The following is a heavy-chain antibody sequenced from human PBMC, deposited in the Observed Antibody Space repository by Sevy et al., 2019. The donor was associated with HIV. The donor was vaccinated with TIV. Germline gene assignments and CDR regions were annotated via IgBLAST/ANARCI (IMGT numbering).Heavy chain of an antibody. CDR2: ISDTGTST. CDR3: AKYAGDFPHFDY. D-gene: IGHD7-27*01. V-gene: IGHV3-23*01. Sequence: GGSLRLSCAASGFTFRTFAMSWVRQAPGKGLQWVSSISDTGTSTYYADSVEGRFTISRDNSKKTLYLQMNSLRAEGTALYYCAKYAGDFPHFDYWGQGTLVTVS. CDR1: GFTFRTFA. J-gene: IGHJ4*02.